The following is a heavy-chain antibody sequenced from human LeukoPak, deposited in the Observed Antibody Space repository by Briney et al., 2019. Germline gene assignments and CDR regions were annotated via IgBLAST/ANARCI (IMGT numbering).Heavy chain of an antibody. D-gene: IGHD3-22*01. J-gene: IGHJ1*01. V-gene: IGHV3-15*01. Sequence: GGSLRLSCAASGFTFSNAWMSWVRQAPGKGLEWVGRIKSKTDGGTTDYAAPVKGRFTISRDDSKNTLYPQMNSLKTEDTAVYYCTTVRADYDSSGYEEYFQHWGQGTLVTVSS. CDR1: GFTFSNAW. CDR3: TTVRADYDSSGYEEYFQH. CDR2: IKSKTDGGTT.